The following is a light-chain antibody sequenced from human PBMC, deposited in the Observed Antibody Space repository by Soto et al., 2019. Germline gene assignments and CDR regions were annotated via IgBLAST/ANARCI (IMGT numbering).Light chain of an antibody. Sequence: SALTQPASVSGSVGQSITISCTGTSSDVGGYNYVSWYQQHPGEAPKLLICEVSNRPSGVSNRFSGSKSGNTASLTISGLQAEDEADYYCCSYTTSTTLYVFGSGTKVTVL. CDR2: EVS. V-gene: IGLV2-14*01. J-gene: IGLJ1*01. CDR3: CSYTTSTTLYV. CDR1: SSDVGGYNY.